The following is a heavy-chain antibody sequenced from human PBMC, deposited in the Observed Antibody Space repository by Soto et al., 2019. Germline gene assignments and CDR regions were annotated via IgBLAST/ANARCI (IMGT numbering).Heavy chain of an antibody. V-gene: IGHV3-23*01. Sequence: GGSLRLSCAASGFTFRNCAMNWVRQAPGRGLEWVSTISNSGSTYYADAVKGRFTISRDISKNTLYLQMSSLRADDTALYYCAKDREGYCSSTSCLYYFDSWCPGPQVTVSS. CDR3: AKDREGYCSSTSCLYYFDS. CDR2: ISNSGST. CDR1: GFTFRNCA. J-gene: IGHJ4*02. D-gene: IGHD2-2*01.